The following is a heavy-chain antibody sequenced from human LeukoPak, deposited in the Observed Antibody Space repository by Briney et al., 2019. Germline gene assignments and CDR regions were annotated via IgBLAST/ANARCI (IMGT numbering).Heavy chain of an antibody. D-gene: IGHD4-11*01. Sequence: SVKVSCKAVGDTFSIYGISWVRPAPGQGLEWMGGIIPISGAAEYAQKFQGRVTFTMNTSISTAYMELSSLRSEDTAVYYCARVSATAVTTLDYWGQGTLVTVSS. CDR2: IIPISGAA. V-gene: IGHV1-69*05. CDR3: ARVSATAVTTLDY. J-gene: IGHJ4*02. CDR1: GDTFSIYG.